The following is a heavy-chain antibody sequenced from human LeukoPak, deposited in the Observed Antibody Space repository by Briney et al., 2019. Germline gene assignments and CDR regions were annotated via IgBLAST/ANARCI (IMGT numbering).Heavy chain of an antibody. Sequence: ASVKVSCKASGGTFSSYAISWVRQAPGQGLEWMGGIIPIFGTANYAQKFRGRVTITADKSTRTAYMELSSLRSEDTAVYYCARGGPYYYDSSGYHPAGLFDYWGQGTLVTVSS. D-gene: IGHD3-22*01. CDR3: ARGGPYYYDSSGYHPAGLFDY. J-gene: IGHJ4*02. CDR2: IIPIFGTA. V-gene: IGHV1-69*06. CDR1: GGTFSSYA.